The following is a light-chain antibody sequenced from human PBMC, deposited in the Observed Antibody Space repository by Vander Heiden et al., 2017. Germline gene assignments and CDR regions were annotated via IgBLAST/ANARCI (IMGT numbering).Light chain of an antibody. J-gene: IGKJ1*01. CDR2: KAS. CDR1: HSISAW. Sequence: DHPMTQSPSTLSASVGARVAITCRASHSISAWLAWYQQKPGKAPELLIYKASSLESGVPSRVSGSGTGTEFTLTISSLQPDDSATYYCRQDNSSPWTSGQATKVEIK. V-gene: IGKV1-5*03. CDR3: RQDNSSPWT.